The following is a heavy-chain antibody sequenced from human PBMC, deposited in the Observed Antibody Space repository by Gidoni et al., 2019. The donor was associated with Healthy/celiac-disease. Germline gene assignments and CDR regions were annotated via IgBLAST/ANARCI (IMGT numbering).Heavy chain of an antibody. D-gene: IGHD6-13*01. CDR1: GGTSSSYA. J-gene: IGHJ6*03. CDR3: ARGSAAGNRGGVYYMDV. CDR2: IIPIFGTA. V-gene: IGHV1-69*01. Sequence: QVQLVQSGAEVKKPGSSVKVPCKASGGTSSSYAISWVRQAPGQGLEWIGGIIPIFGTANYAQKFQGRVTITADESTSTAYMELSSLRSEDTAVYYCARGSAAGNRGGVYYMDVWGKGTTVTVSS.